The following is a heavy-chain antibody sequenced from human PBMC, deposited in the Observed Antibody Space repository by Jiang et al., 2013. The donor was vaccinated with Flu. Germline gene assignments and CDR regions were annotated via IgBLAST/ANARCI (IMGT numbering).Heavy chain of an antibody. J-gene: IGHJ4*02. CDR2: IYYSGST. CDR3: ARHLDY. Sequence: LLKPSETLSLTCTVSGGSISSGSYYWGWIRQPPGKGLEWIGYIYYSGSTNYNPSLKSRVTISVDTSKNQFSLKLSSVTAADTAVYYCARHLDYWGQGTLVTVSS. V-gene: IGHV4-61*05. D-gene: IGHD3-3*02. CDR1: GGSISSGSYY.